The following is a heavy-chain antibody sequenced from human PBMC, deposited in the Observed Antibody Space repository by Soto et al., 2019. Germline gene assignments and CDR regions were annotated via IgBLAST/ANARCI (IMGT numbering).Heavy chain of an antibody. D-gene: IGHD3-16*01. CDR1: PGYTLTA. J-gene: IGHJ5*02. CDR3: ARQNRIGLWDL. CDR2: LVTGNGET. Sequence: ASVKVSCKASPGYTLTALHWVRQAPGQRLEWMGWLVTGNGETKYSQKFQGRVTFAWDTSASTAYLGLSSLKSEDTALYYCARQNRIGLWDLWGQGSLVTVSS. V-gene: IGHV1-3*04.